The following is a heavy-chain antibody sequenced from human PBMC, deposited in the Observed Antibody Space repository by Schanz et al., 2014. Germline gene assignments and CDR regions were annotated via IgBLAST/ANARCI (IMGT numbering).Heavy chain of an antibody. CDR1: GFTFSSYG. CDR3: AKDGGERYTVADTH. V-gene: IGHV3-30*02. J-gene: IGHJ4*02. D-gene: IGHD6-19*01. Sequence: QVQLVESGGGVVQPGGSLRLSCAASGFTFSSYGMHWVRQAPGKGLEWVAFIRYDGSNKYYVDSVKGRFTISRDNSKNTLYLQMNSLRAEATAVYYCAKDGGERYTVADTHWGQGTLVTVSS. CDR2: IRYDGSNK.